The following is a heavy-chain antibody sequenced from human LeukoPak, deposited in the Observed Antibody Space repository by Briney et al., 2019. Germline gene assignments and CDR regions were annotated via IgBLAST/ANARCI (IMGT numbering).Heavy chain of an antibody. CDR2: IYHSGST. Sequence: TSETLSLTCTVSGYSISSGYYWGWIRQPPGKGLEWIGSIYHSGSTYYNPSLKSRVTISVDTSKNQFSLKLSSVTAADTAVYYCASGYSYGWYYFDYWGQGTLVTVSS. V-gene: IGHV4-38-2*02. CDR1: GYSISSGYY. CDR3: ASGYSYGWYYFDY. D-gene: IGHD5-18*01. J-gene: IGHJ4*02.